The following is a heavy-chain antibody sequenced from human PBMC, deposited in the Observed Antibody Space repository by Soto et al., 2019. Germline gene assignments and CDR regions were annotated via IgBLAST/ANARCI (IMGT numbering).Heavy chain of an antibody. V-gene: IGHV4-39*07. CDR2: IYHSGST. CDR3: ARVRQLVLNWFDP. Sequence: SETLSLTCTVSGGSISSGGYYWSWIRQHPGKGLEWIGSIYHSGSTYYNPSLKSRVTISVDTSKNQFSLKLSSVTAADTAVYYCARVRQLVLNWFDPWGQGTLVTVSS. J-gene: IGHJ5*02. CDR1: GGSISSGGYY. D-gene: IGHD6-13*01.